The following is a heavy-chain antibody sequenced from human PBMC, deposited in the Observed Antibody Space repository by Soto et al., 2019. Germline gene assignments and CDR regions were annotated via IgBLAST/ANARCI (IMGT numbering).Heavy chain of an antibody. Sequence: PGGSLRLSCAASGFTFSDYYMSWIRQAPGKGLEWVSYISSSGSTMYYADSVKGRFTISRDNAKNSLYLQMNSLRAEDTAVYYCARVAGIAVADLYYYYGMDVWGQGTTVTVSS. V-gene: IGHV3-11*01. CDR1: GFTFSDYY. J-gene: IGHJ6*02. CDR3: ARVAGIAVADLYYYYGMDV. D-gene: IGHD6-19*01. CDR2: ISSSGSTM.